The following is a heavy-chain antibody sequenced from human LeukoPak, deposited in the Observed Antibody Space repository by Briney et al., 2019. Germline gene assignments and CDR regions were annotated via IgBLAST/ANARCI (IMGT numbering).Heavy chain of an antibody. D-gene: IGHD3-10*01. CDR1: GFTFSSYA. CDR2: ISYDGSNK. CDR3: ARESVWGYGSGKYFDY. J-gene: IGHJ4*02. V-gene: IGHV3-30-3*01. Sequence: PGGSLRLSCAASGFTFSSYAMHWVRQAPGKGLEWVAVISYDGSNKYYADSVKGRFTISRDNSKSTLYLQMNSLRAEDTAVYYCARESVWGYGSGKYFDYWGQGTLVTVSS.